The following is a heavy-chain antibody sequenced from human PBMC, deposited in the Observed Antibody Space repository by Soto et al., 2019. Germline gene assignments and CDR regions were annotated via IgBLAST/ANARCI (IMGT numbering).Heavy chain of an antibody. CDR3: ARDREYYYDSSGYSPFDY. CDR2: IIPIFGTA. V-gene: IGHV1-69*06. Sequence: SVKVSCKASGGTFSSYAISWVRQAPGQGLEWVGGIIPIFGTANYAQKFQGRVTITADKSTSTAYMELSSLRSEDTAVYYCARDREYYYDSSGYSPFDYWGQGTLVTVSS. J-gene: IGHJ4*02. D-gene: IGHD3-22*01. CDR1: GGTFSSYA.